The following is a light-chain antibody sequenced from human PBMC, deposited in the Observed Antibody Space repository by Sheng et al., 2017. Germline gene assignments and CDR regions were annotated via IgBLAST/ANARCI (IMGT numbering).Light chain of an antibody. CDR1: QNIYSR. Sequence: DIQMTQSPSFLSASVGDRVTITCRASQNIYSRLTWYQEVPGKAPNLLIYAASRLERGVPSRFSGGGSGTEFSLTISSLQPEDFVTYYCQQSHTTPRTFGQGPNWRA. V-gene: IGKV1-39*01. CDR3: QQSHTTPRT. J-gene: IGKJ2*02. CDR2: AAS.